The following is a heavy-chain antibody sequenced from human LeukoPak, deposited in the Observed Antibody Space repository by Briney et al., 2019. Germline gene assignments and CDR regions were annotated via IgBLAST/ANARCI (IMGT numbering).Heavy chain of an antibody. Sequence: TGGSLRLSCAASGFTFSSYSMNWVRQAPGKGLEWVSYISSSSSTIYYADSVKGRFTISRDNAKNSLYLQMNSLRVEDTAVYYCARYSSGWSFDYWGQGTLVTVSS. J-gene: IGHJ4*02. CDR2: ISSSSSTI. CDR1: GFTFSSYS. D-gene: IGHD6-19*01. V-gene: IGHV3-48*01. CDR3: ARYSSGWSFDY.